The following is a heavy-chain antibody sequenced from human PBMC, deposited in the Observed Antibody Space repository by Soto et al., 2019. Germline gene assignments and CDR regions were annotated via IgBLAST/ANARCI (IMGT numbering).Heavy chain of an antibody. CDR3: ARDYYGSAANENLDY. D-gene: IGHD3-10*01. CDR1: GFTFSSYS. CDR2: ISSSSSYI. Sequence: EVQLVESGGGLVKPGGSLSLSCAASGFTFSSYSMNWVRQAPGKGLEWVSSISSSSSYIYYADSVKGRFTISRDNAKNSLYLQMNSLRAEDTAVYYCARDYYGSAANENLDYWGQGTLVTVSS. V-gene: IGHV3-21*01. J-gene: IGHJ4*02.